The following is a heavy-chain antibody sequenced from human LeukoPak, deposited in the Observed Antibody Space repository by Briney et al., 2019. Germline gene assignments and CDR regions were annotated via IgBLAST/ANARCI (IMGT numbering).Heavy chain of an antibody. CDR2: IRFYGSDE. CDR3: VQHRGIEGPMT. V-gene: IGHV3-33*06. CDR1: GFIFSSSG. D-gene: IGHD3-22*01. J-gene: IGHJ5*02. Sequence: PGRSLRLSCVAPGFIFSSSGMHWVRQAPGKALEWVAVIRFYGSDEEYADSVKGRFTISRDNSKSTLYLHMDSLRAEDTATYYCVQHRGIEGPMTWGQGTLVTVSS.